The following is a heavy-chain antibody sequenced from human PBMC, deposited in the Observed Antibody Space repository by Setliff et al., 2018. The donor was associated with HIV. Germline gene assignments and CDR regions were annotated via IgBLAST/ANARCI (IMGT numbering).Heavy chain of an antibody. D-gene: IGHD6-19*01. CDR3: ARERASGWYFDY. Sequence: SETLSLTCNVSGVSISSYYWSWIRQPPGKGLEYIGYIYSNGGTNYNPSLKSRVTISVDTSKNQFSLKLSPVTAADTAVYYCARERASGWYFDYWGQGTLVTVSS. V-gene: IGHV4-4*08. J-gene: IGHJ4*02. CDR1: GVSISSYY. CDR2: IYSNGGT.